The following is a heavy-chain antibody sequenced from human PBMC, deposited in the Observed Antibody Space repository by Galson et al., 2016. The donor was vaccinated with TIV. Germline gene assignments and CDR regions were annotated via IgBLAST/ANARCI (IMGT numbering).Heavy chain of an antibody. D-gene: IGHD3-22*01. CDR1: GFTFSSYA. Sequence: SLRLSCAASGFTFSSYALTWVRQAPGKGLEWVSAISGGGGSSYYGDSVKGRFTISRDNSEKMLYLQMNSLGAEDTAVYYCAKVPSSGFSYYYGIDVWGQGTTVTVS. CDR2: ISGGGGSS. V-gene: IGHV3-23*01. CDR3: AKVPSSGFSYYYGIDV. J-gene: IGHJ6*02.